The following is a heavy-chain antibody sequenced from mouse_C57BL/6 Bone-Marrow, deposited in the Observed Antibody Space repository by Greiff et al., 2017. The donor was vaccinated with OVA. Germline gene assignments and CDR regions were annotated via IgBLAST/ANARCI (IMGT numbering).Heavy chain of an antibody. Sequence: EVKLMESGGGLVKPGGSLKLSCAASGFTFSDYGMHWVRQAPEKGLEWVAYISSGSSTISYADTVKGRFTISRDNAKNTLFRQMTSLRSEDTAMYYCARRLFDYWGQGTTLTVSS. J-gene: IGHJ2*01. CDR1: GFTFSDYG. CDR3: ARRLFDY. V-gene: IGHV5-17*01. D-gene: IGHD1-2*01. CDR2: ISSGSSTI.